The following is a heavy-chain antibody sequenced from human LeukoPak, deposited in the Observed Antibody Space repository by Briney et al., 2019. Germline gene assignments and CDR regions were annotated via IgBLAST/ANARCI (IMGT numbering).Heavy chain of an antibody. CDR2: ISGVGSVN. V-gene: IGHV3-48*03. Sequence: GGSLRLSCAASGFTFSSYEMNWVRQAPGKGLEWVSYISGVGSVNNYADSVKGRFTISRDNAKNPLYLEMNSLRAEDSAVYYCARDLFESACDYWGQGTLVTVSS. CDR3: ARDLFESACDY. D-gene: IGHD2-21*01. CDR1: GFTFSSYE. J-gene: IGHJ4*02.